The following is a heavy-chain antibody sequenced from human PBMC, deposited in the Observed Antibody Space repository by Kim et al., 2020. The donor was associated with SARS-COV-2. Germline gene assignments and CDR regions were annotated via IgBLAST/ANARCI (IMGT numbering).Heavy chain of an antibody. Sequence: NPSLKSRVTISLDTSKNQFSLKLSSVTAADTAVYYCARVRSGSYYQISDYWGQGTLVTVSS. D-gene: IGHD3-10*01. CDR3: ARVRSGSYYQISDY. V-gene: IGHV4-34*01. J-gene: IGHJ4*02.